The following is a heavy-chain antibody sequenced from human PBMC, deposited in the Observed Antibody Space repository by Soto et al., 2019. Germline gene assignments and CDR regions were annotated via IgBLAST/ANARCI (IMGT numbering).Heavy chain of an antibody. D-gene: IGHD6-13*01. CDR1: GGSISTSSYY. V-gene: IGHV4-39*01. Sequence: QLHLQESGPGLVKPSETLSLTCTVSGGSISTSSYYWGWIRQPPGKGLEWIGTISYSGSTNYSPSLKSRVTIAVDSSKNQLSLRLNSVTAADTAVYYCARQPRIATSRYALKNWGQGTLVTVSS. CDR3: ARQPRIATSRYALKN. CDR2: ISYSGST. J-gene: IGHJ4*02.